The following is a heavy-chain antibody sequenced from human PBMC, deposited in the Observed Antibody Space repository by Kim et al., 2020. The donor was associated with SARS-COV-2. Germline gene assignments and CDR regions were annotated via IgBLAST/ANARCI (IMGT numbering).Heavy chain of an antibody. D-gene: IGHD2-2*01. V-gene: IGHV1-3*01. Sequence: GRVTITRDTSASTAYMELSSLRSEDTAVYYCARDGIPDIVVVPAAPPFDYWGQGTLVTVSS. CDR3: ARDGIPDIVVVPAAPPFDY. J-gene: IGHJ4*02.